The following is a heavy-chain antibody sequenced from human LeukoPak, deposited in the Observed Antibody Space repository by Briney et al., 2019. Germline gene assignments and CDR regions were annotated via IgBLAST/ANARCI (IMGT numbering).Heavy chain of an antibody. D-gene: IGHD3-3*01. CDR2: IYYSGST. CDR1: GGSISSYY. Sequence: PSETLSLTCTVSGGSISSYYWSWIRQPPGKGLEWIGYIYYSGSTNYNPSLKSRVTISVDTSKNQFSLKLSSVTAADTAVYYCAVSKYYDFWSSSFDYWGQGTLVTVSS. V-gene: IGHV4-59*08. CDR3: AVSKYYDFWSSSFDY. J-gene: IGHJ4*02.